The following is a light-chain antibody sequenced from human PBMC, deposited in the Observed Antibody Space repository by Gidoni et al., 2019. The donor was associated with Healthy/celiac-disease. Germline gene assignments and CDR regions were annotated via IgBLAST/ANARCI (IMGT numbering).Light chain of an antibody. CDR3: QKYNSATRT. CDR1: QGISKS. V-gene: IGKV1-27*01. Sequence: DIQMTQSPSTLAASVGDRVTITCRASQGISKSLAWYQQKPGKVPKLLIYASSTLQSGVLSRFSGSGSGTEFTLTISSLQPEDVATYFCQKYNSATRTFGQGTKVEIK. J-gene: IGKJ1*01. CDR2: ASS.